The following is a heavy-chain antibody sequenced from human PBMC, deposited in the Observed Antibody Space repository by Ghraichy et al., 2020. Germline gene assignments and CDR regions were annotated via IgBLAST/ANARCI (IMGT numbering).Heavy chain of an antibody. CDR1: GFTFSSYS. Sequence: GVLNISCAASGFTFSSYSMNWVRQAPGKGLEWVSSISSSSSYIYYADSVKGRFTISRDNAKNSLYLQMNSLRAEDTAVYYCAREGDVLRFLEWLPHWGQGTLVTVSS. D-gene: IGHD3-3*01. CDR3: AREGDVLRFLEWLPH. CDR2: ISSSSSYI. V-gene: IGHV3-21*01. J-gene: IGHJ4*02.